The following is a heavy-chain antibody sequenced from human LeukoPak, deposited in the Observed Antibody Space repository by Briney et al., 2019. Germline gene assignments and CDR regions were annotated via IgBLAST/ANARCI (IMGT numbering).Heavy chain of an antibody. CDR2: INHSGST. Sequence: SETLSLTCAVYGGSFSGYYWSWIRQPPGKGLEWIGEINHSGSTNYNPSLKSRVTISVDTSKNQFSLKLSSVTAADTAVYYCARDRPSMVRGFDHWGQGTLVTVSS. CDR1: GGSFSGYY. CDR3: ARDRPSMVRGFDH. D-gene: IGHD3-10*01. J-gene: IGHJ4*02. V-gene: IGHV4-34*01.